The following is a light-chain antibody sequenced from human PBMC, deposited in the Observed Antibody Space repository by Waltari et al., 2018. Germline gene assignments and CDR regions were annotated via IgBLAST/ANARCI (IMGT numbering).Light chain of an antibody. CDR3: SSYTSSDTWV. Sequence: QSALTQPASVSGSPGQSITISCTGTSSDVGGYNYVSWYQQHPGKAPKFMIYEVTNRPSGVSNRFSGSKSGNTAYLTISGLRAEDEADYHCSSYTSSDTWVFGGGTK. V-gene: IGLV2-14*01. J-gene: IGLJ3*02. CDR2: EVT. CDR1: SSDVGGYNY.